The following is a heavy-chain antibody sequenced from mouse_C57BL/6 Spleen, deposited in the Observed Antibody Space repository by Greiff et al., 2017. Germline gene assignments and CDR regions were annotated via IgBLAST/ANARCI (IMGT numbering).Heavy chain of an antibody. J-gene: IGHJ2*01. V-gene: IGHV5-16*01. CDR3: ARDEGYGSSSFDY. CDR1: GFTFSAYY. CDR2: INYDGSST. Sequence: VMLVESEGGLVQPGSSMKLSCTASGFTFSAYYMAWVRQVPEKGLEWVANINYDGSSTYYLDSLKSRFIISRDNAKNILYLQMSSLKSEDTATYYCARDEGYGSSSFDYWGQGTTLTVSS. D-gene: IGHD1-1*01.